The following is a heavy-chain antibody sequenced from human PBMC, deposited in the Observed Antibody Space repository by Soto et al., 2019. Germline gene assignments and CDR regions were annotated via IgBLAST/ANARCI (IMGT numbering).Heavy chain of an antibody. Sequence: GGSLRLSCAASGFTFSSYWMSWVRRTPGQGLVWVSHTDSDGSFTTYADSVKGRFTISRDNSRDTLFLQMNSLRAEDTAIYYCAKSSVWYPYFDSWGQGTLVTVSS. J-gene: IGHJ4*02. CDR2: TDSDGSFT. CDR1: GFTFSSYW. V-gene: IGHV3-74*01. D-gene: IGHD6-13*01. CDR3: AKSSVWYPYFDS.